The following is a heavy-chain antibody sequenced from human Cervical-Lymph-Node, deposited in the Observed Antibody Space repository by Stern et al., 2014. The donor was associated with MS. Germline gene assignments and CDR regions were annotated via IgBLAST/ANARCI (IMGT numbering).Heavy chain of an antibody. CDR1: GGSISSGNYY. D-gene: IGHD3-3*01. Sequence: VQLVESDPGLVKPSQTLSLTCTVSGGSISSGNYYWSWIRQHPGKGLEWIGSIYHSGSTYYNPPLKSRVTTSIDTSKNQFSLKLSSVTAADTAVYYCARGSREVLLPRFYFDYWGQGTLVTVSS. V-gene: IGHV4-31*03. CDR2: IYHSGST. CDR3: ARGSREVLLPRFYFDY. J-gene: IGHJ4*02.